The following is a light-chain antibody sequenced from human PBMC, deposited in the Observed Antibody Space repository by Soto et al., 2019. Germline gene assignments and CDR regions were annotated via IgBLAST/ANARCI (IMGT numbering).Light chain of an antibody. J-gene: IGLJ1*01. CDR1: SRDVGGSNY. V-gene: IGLV2-14*01. Sequence: QSAPTQPASVSGSRRHSITISCTGTSRDVGGSNYVSWYQQHSGKAPELMIHEVSNRPSGVSNRFSGSKSGNTASLTISGLQAEAEADYYCSSYASSSTSLYVFGTGTKVTV. CDR2: EVS. CDR3: SSYASSSTSLYV.